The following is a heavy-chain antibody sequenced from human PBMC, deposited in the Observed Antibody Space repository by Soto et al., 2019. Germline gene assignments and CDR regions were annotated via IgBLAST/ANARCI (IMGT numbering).Heavy chain of an antibody. CDR3: ARGYCTSSACHWNFDY. Sequence: GGSLRLSCAASGFTFSSYEMNWVRQAPGKGLEWVPDITSTGSTRYYADSVKGRFTISRDNAKNSLYLQMNSPRAEDTAVYYCARGYCTSSACHWNFDYWGQGTLVTVSS. D-gene: IGHD2-8*02. J-gene: IGHJ4*02. V-gene: IGHV3-48*03. CDR1: GFTFSSYE. CDR2: ITSTGSTR.